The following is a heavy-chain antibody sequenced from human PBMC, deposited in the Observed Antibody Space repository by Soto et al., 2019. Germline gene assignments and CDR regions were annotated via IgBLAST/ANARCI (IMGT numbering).Heavy chain of an antibody. Sequence: QVQLVESGGGVVQPGRSLRLSCAASGFIFSNYGMHWVRQAPGKGLEWVAVISFDGSNRYYADSVKGRFTISRDSSKNTLYLQMNSLRAEDTAVYYCAKDHLEGDYYSDYWGQGTLVTVSS. D-gene: IGHD2-21*02. CDR3: AKDHLEGDYYSDY. CDR1: GFIFSNYG. J-gene: IGHJ4*02. CDR2: ISFDGSNR. V-gene: IGHV3-30*18.